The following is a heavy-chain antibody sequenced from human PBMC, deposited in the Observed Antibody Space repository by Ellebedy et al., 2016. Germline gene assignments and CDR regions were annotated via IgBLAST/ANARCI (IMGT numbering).Heavy chain of an antibody. Sequence: ASVKVSXKASGYTFTGYYMHWVRQAPGQGLEWMGWINPNSGGTNYAQKFQGWVTMTRDTSISTAYMELSRLRSDDTAVYYCARGIAAAGSQDPYYYYGMDVWGQGTTVTVSS. V-gene: IGHV1-2*04. CDR3: ARGIAAAGSQDPYYYYGMDV. J-gene: IGHJ6*02. CDR2: INPNSGGT. CDR1: GYTFTGYY. D-gene: IGHD6-13*01.